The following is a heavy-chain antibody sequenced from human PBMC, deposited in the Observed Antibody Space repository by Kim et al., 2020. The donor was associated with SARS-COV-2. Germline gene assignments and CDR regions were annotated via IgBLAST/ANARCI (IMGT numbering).Heavy chain of an antibody. D-gene: IGHD3-10*01. J-gene: IGHJ6*02. CDR3: TRDSYYYDSGSYYYHGMDV. CDR1: GFTFNIYW. Sequence: GGSLRLSCVASGFTFNIYWMHWVRQTPGKGLVWVSRINSDGSSRSYADSVKGRFTISTDNTKNTLYLQMNSLRAEDTAVYYCTRDSYYYDSGSYYYHGMDVWGQGTTVTVSS. CDR2: INSDGSSR. V-gene: IGHV3-74*01.